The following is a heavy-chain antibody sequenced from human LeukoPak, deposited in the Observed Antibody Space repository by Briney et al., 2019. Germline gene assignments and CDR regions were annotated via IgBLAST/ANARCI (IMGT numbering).Heavy chain of an antibody. CDR1: GFTFSNAW. V-gene: IGHV3-15*01. CDR3: TARYCRSTSCYGEYFQR. Sequence: GGSLRLSCAASGFTFSNAWMSWARQAPGKGLEWVGRIKSKTDGGTTDYAAPVKGRFTISRDDSKNTLYLQMNSLKTEDTAVYYCTARYCRSTSCYGEYFQRWGQGTLVTVSS. J-gene: IGHJ1*01. D-gene: IGHD2-2*01. CDR2: IKSKTDGGTT.